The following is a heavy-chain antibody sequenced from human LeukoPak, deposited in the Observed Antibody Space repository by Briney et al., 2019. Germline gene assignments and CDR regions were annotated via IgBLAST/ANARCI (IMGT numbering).Heavy chain of an antibody. CDR3: AKDPLGRCTGVICYYFDY. Sequence: GGSLRLSCAASGFTFNNYAMSWVRQAPGKGLEWVSAISGSDAGTYYADSVKGRFTISRDNSKNTLYLQMNSLRAEDAAVYYCAKDPLGRCTGVICYYFDYWGQGTLVTVSS. V-gene: IGHV3-23*01. D-gene: IGHD2-15*01. J-gene: IGHJ4*02. CDR1: GFTFNNYA. CDR2: ISGSDAGT.